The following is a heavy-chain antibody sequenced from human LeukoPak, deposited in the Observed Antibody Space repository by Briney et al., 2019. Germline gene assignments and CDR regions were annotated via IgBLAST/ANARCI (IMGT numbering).Heavy chain of an antibody. CDR2: ISGSGGSI. CDR1: GFTFSSYA. CDR3: AKDAQYSFGSGIYFDY. V-gene: IGHV3-23*01. D-gene: IGHD3-10*01. J-gene: IGHJ4*02. Sequence: GGSLRLSCAASGFTFSSYAMNWVRQAPGKGLEWVSAISGSGGSIYYADSVKGRFTISRDNSKNTLYLQMNSLRAEDTAVYYCAKDAQYSFGSGIYFDYWGQGTLVTVSS.